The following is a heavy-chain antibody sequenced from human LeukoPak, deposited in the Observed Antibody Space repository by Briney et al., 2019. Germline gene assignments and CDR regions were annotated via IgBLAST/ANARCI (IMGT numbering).Heavy chain of an antibody. CDR1: GFTFSAHS. J-gene: IGHJ4*02. D-gene: IGHD6-19*01. CDR3: VRRAVSGEEALDFDY. V-gene: IGHV3-21*01. CDR2: ISSRSSYI. Sequence: SGGSLRLSCAASGFTFSAHSMNWVRQAPGKGLEWVASISSRSSYIYYGGSVKGRFTVSRDNARNSVYLQMNSLRVEDTAVYYCVRRAVSGEEALDFDYWGQGTLVTVS.